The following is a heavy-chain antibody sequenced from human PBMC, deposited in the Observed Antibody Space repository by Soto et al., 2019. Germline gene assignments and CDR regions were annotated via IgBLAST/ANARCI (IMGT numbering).Heavy chain of an antibody. Sequence: GESLKISCKASGYTFTGYYMHWVRQAPGQGLEWMGWINPNSGGTNYAQKFQGWVTMTRDTSISTAYMELSRLRSDDTAVYYCARGRGIVPAAMYYYYYYMDVWGKGTTVTVSS. V-gene: IGHV1-2*04. CDR1: GYTFTGYY. CDR3: ARGRGIVPAAMYYYYYYMDV. J-gene: IGHJ6*03. CDR2: INPNSGGT. D-gene: IGHD2-2*01.